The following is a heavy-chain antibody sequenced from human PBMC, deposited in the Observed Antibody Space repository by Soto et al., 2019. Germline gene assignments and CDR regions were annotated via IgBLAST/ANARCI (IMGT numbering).Heavy chain of an antibody. V-gene: IGHV4-59*01. CDR3: ARGVGSSPPRY. J-gene: IGHJ4*02. CDR1: GGSISVYY. CDR2: VYDNGRP. Sequence: KASETLSLTCTISGGSISVYYWSWIRQSPRQGLEWIGYVYDNGRPYYSPSLKSRVTISADTPKNQISLKLTSATAADTAVYYCARGVGSSPPRYWGRGTLVTVSS. D-gene: IGHD3-9*01.